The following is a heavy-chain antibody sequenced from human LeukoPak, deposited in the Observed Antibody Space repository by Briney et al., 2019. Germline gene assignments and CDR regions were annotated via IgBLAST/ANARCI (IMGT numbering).Heavy chain of an antibody. CDR1: GGSISSYY. CDR3: ASLGLRYFGTFDY. CDR2: ISYSGST. Sequence: PSETLSLTCTVSGGSISSYYWTWIRQPPGKGLEWIGYISYSGSTNYNPSLKSRVTTSVDTSKNQFSLKLSSVTAADTAVYYCASLGLRYFGTFDYWGQGTLVTVSS. D-gene: IGHD3-9*01. J-gene: IGHJ4*02. V-gene: IGHV4-59*08.